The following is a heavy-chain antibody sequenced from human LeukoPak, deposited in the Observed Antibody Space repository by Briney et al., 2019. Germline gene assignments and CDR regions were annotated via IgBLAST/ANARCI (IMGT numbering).Heavy chain of an antibody. J-gene: IGHJ4*02. CDR2: IIPIFGTA. V-gene: IGHV1-69*06. D-gene: IGHD2-2*01. Sequence: SVKVSCKASGGTFSSYAISWVRQAPGQGLEWMGGIIPIFGTANYAQKFQGRVTITADKSTSTAYMELSSLRSEDTAVYYCARGPVVYCSSTSCSVYYFDYWGQGTLVTVSS. CDR1: GGTFSSYA. CDR3: ARGPVVYCSSTSCSVYYFDY.